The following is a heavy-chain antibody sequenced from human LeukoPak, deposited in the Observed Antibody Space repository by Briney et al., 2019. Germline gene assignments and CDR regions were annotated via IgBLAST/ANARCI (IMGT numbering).Heavy chain of an antibody. CDR3: AKDGSVTMIVVVITYFDY. CDR1: GFTFSSYG. Sequence: GGSLRLSCAASGFTFSSYGMHWVRQAPGKGLEWEAFIRYDGSNKYYADSVKGRFTISRDNSKNTLYLQMNSLRAEDTAVYYCAKDGSVTMIVVVITYFDYWGQGTLVTVSS. D-gene: IGHD3-22*01. J-gene: IGHJ4*02. V-gene: IGHV3-30*02. CDR2: IRYDGSNK.